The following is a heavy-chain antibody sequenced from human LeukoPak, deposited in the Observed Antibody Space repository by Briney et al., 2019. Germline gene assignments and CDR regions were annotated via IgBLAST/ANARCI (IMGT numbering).Heavy chain of an antibody. V-gene: IGHV3-23*01. CDR1: GFTFSSCA. Sequence: PGGSLRLSCAASGFTFSSCAMSWVRQAPGKGLEWVSAISGSGGSTYYADSVKGRFTISRDNSKNTLYLQMNSLRAEDTAVYYCAKGTPPRYCSSTSCYNYYYYYGMDVWGQGTTVTVSS. J-gene: IGHJ6*02. CDR3: AKGTPPRYCSSTSCYNYYYYYGMDV. D-gene: IGHD2-2*02. CDR2: ISGSGGST.